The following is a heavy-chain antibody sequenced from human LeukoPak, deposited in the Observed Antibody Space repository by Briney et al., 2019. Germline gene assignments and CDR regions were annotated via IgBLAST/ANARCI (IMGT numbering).Heavy chain of an antibody. Sequence: GASVKVSCKASGYTFTGYYMHCVRQAPGQGREWMGWINPNSGGTNYAQKFQGRVTMTRDTSISTAYMDLSRLRSDDTAVYYCARQGGYYDTTSDGYWGQGTLVTVSS. V-gene: IGHV1-2*02. CDR2: INPNSGGT. CDR3: ARQGGYYDTTSDGY. D-gene: IGHD3-22*01. J-gene: IGHJ4*02. CDR1: GYTFTGYY.